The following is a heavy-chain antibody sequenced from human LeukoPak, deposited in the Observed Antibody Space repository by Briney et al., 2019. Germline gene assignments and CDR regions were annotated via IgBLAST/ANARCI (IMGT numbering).Heavy chain of an antibody. V-gene: IGHV3-33*01. CDR1: GFAFSSYG. Sequence: GGSLRLSCAASGFAFSSYGMHWVRQAPGRGLEWVAAIWYDASNKNYADSVKGRFTISRDNAKNSLYLQMNSLRDEDTAVYYCARARGSMVRNNYWGQGTLVTVSS. CDR3: ARARGSMVRNNY. J-gene: IGHJ4*02. CDR2: IWYDASNK. D-gene: IGHD3-10*01.